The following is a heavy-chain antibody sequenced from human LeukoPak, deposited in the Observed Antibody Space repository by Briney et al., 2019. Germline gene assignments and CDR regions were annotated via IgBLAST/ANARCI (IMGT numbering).Heavy chain of an antibody. CDR3: AKASVWTMVRVVSYFDD. J-gene: IGHJ4*02. CDR2: INWNGGST. Sequence: GGSLRLSCAASGFTFDDYGMSWVRHAPGKGLEWVSGINWNGGSTGYADSVKGRFTISRDNAKNSLYLQMNSLRAEDTALYYCAKASVWTMVRVVSYFDDWGQGSQVTVSS. CDR1: GFTFDDYG. V-gene: IGHV3-20*04. D-gene: IGHD3-10*01.